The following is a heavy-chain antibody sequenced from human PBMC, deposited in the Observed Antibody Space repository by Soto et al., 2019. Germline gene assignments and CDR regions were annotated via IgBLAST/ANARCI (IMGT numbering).Heavy chain of an antibody. CDR2: MNPSGGST. D-gene: IGHD5-18*01. CDR1: GYTFTSYD. V-gene: IGHV1-46*01. CDR3: ARDLLPDTAMVYFDY. Sequence: GASVKVSCKASGYTFTSYDINWVRQATGQGLEWMGIMNPSGGSTSYAQKFQGRVTMTRDTSTSTVYMELSSLRSEDTAVYYCARDLLPDTAMVYFDYWGQGTLVTVSS. J-gene: IGHJ4*02.